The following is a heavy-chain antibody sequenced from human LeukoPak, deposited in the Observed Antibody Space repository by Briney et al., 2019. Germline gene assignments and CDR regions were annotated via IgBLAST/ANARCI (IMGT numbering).Heavy chain of an antibody. Sequence: GGSLRLSCAASGFTFSSYGMHWVRQAPGKGLEWVSAISGSGGSTYYADSVKGRFTISRDNSKNTLYLQMNSLRAEDTAVYYCAKVGIVATMGPIYYFDYWGQGTLVTVSS. V-gene: IGHV3-23*01. J-gene: IGHJ4*02. CDR3: AKVGIVATMGPIYYFDY. CDR2: ISGSGGST. D-gene: IGHD5-12*01. CDR1: GFTFSSYG.